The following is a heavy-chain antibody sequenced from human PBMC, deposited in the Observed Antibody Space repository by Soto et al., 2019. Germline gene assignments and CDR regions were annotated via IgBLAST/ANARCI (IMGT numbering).Heavy chain of an antibody. CDR2: FDPEDGET. V-gene: IGHV1-24*01. D-gene: IGHD1-26*01. J-gene: IGHJ4*02. CDR1: GYTLTESS. CDR3: AKLGLGSYYFDY. Sequence: ASVKVSCKVSGYTLTESSMHWVRQAPGKGLEWMGGFDPEDGETIYAQKFQGRVTMTEDTSTDTAYMELSSLRSEDTSVYYCAKLGLGSYYFDYWGQGTLVTVSS.